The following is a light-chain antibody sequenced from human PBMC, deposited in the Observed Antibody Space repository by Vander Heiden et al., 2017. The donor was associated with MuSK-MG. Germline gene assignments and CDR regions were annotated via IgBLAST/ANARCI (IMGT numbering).Light chain of an antibody. V-gene: IGKV1-39*01. Sequence: DIQMTKSPTCLCASVGDRVTITCRASQSISSYLNWYQQKPGNAPKLLIYAASSFQSGVPSRFSVSGSGTDFTLTISSLQPEDFATYYCQQSYSTPLFTFGPGTKVDIK. CDR1: QSISSY. CDR2: AAS. CDR3: QQSYSTPLFT. J-gene: IGKJ3*01.